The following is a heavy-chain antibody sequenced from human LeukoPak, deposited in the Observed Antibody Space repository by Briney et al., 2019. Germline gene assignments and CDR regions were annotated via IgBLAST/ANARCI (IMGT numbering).Heavy chain of an antibody. J-gene: IGHJ5*02. CDR1: GASISSYY. CDR3: ARHVGVRYYYGSGRTRWFDP. D-gene: IGHD3-10*01. Sequence: SETLSLTCTVSGASISSYYWGWIRQPPGKGLEWIGSIYYSGSTYYNPSLKSRVTISVDTSKNQFSLKLSSVTAADTAVYYCARHVGVRYYYGSGRTRWFDPRGQGTLVTVSS. V-gene: IGHV4-39*01. CDR2: IYYSGST.